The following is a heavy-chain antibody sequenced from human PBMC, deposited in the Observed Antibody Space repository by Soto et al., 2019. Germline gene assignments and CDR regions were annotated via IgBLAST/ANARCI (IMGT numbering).Heavy chain of an antibody. CDR2: ISSNSGSI. D-gene: IGHD3-3*01. J-gene: IGHJ5*02. Sequence: EVQLVESGGGLVQPGRSLRLSCAASGFTFDDYAMHWVRQAPGKGLEWVSGISSNSGSIGYADSVKGRFTISRDNAKNSLYLQMNSLRAEDRALYSCARSSGLDPWGQGTLVTVSP. CDR3: ARSSGLDP. CDR1: GFTFDDYA. V-gene: IGHV3-9*01.